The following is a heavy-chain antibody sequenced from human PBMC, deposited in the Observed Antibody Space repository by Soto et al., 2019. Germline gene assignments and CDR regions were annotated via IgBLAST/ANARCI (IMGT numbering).Heavy chain of an antibody. V-gene: IGHV4-39*01. CDR1: GGSVSKNYY. CDR3: ARTANWLDP. CDR2: THYSGSA. J-gene: IGHJ5*02. Sequence: SETLSLTCTVSGGSVSKNYYCNWIRQHPGKGLEWIGNTHYSGSAYYNPSLKSRVTISVDTSNSQVSLRLSSVTAADTAIYYCARTANWLDPWGQGTLVTVSS.